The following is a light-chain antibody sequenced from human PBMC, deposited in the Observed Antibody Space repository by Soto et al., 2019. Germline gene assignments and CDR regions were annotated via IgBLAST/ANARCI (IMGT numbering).Light chain of an antibody. CDR1: QGISSH. CDR2: GAS. J-gene: IGKJ5*01. CDR3: QQFSGYPLT. Sequence: IQLTQSPSSLSASVGDRFTITCRASQGISSHLAWYQQRPGKAPVLLIYGASNLQSGVPSRFSGSGSGTAFTLTISSLQPEDFATYYCQQFSGYPLTFGQGTRLEIK. V-gene: IGKV1-9*01.